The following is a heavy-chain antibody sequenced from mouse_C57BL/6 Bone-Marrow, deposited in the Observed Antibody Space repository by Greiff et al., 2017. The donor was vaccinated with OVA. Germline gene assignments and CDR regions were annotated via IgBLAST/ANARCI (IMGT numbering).Heavy chain of an antibody. J-gene: IGHJ4*01. CDR1: GFSLSTSGMG. CDR3: ARALSYYSNWGYAMDY. D-gene: IGHD2-5*01. CDR2: IYWDDDK. V-gene: IGHV8-12*01. Sequence: QVTLKVCGPGILQSSQTLSLTCSFSGFSLSTSGMGVSWIRQPSGKGLEWLAHIYWDDDKRYNPSLKSRLTISKDTSRYQVFLKITSVDTADTATYYCARALSYYSNWGYAMDYWGQGTSVTVSS.